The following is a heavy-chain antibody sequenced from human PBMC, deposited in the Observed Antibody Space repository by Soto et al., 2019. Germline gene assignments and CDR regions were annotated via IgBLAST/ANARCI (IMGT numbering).Heavy chain of an antibody. CDR3: ARATGSSHPFDY. D-gene: IGHD2-15*01. Sequence: EVQLVESGGGLVQPGGSLRLSCAATGFTFSTYWMQWVRQGPVKGLVWVSRISTDGSSTTYADSVKGRFTISRDNAKNALYMQMNSLRAEDTAVYYCARATGSSHPFDYWGQGSLVTVSS. CDR2: ISTDGSST. CDR1: GFTFSTYW. J-gene: IGHJ4*02. V-gene: IGHV3-74*01.